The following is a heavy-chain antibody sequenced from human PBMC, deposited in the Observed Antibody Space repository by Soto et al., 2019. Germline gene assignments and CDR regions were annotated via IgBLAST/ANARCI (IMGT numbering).Heavy chain of an antibody. Sequence: VQFSCTASGYTIPSSEMRLVRDAPGRGRVWMGWISAYNGNTNYAQKLQGRVTMTTDTSTSTAYMELRSLRSDDTAVYYCARGSYDFWSGYSYYYYGMDVWGQGNTVTAS. D-gene: IGHD3-3*01. V-gene: IGHV1-18*01. CDR3: ARGSYDFWSGYSYYYYGMDV. CDR2: ISAYNGNT. J-gene: IGHJ6*02. CDR1: GYTIPSSE.